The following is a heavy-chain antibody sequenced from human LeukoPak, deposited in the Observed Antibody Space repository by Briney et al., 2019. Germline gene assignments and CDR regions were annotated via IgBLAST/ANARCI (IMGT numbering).Heavy chain of an antibody. V-gene: IGHV1-69*13. CDR1: GGTFSSYA. Sequence: ASVKVSCKASGGTFSSYAISWVRQAPGQGLEWMGGIITIFGTANYAQKFQGRVTITADESTSTAYMELSSLRSEDTAVYYCARGNYDAFDIWGQGTMVTVSS. CDR2: IITIFGTA. D-gene: IGHD1-7*01. CDR3: ARGNYDAFDI. J-gene: IGHJ3*02.